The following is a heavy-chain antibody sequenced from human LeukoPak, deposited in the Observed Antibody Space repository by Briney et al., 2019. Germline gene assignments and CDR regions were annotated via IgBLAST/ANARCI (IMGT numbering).Heavy chain of an antibody. Sequence: GGTLRLSCAASGFTFSNYWMHWVRQAPGKGLVWVSRINSDGINTSYADSVKGRFTISRDNAKNTLNLQMNSLRAEDTAVYYCARDLGQYYDTSDNWFDPWGQGTLVTVSS. J-gene: IGHJ5*02. CDR2: INSDGINT. D-gene: IGHD3-22*01. CDR1: GFTFSNYW. CDR3: ARDLGQYYDTSDNWFDP. V-gene: IGHV3-74*01.